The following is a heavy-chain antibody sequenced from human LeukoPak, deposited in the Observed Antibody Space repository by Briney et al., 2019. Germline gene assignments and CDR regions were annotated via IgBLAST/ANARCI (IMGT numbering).Heavy chain of an antibody. J-gene: IGHJ4*02. Sequence: GGSLRLSCSASGFTFSNYAMHWVRQAPGKGLQYVSAISSDGGSTYYADSVKGRFTISRDNYKDTLYLQMSSLRAEDTAVYYCVNIGSSGHYSNWGLGTLVTVSS. V-gene: IGHV3-64D*09. CDR1: GFTFSNYA. D-gene: IGHD3-22*01. CDR2: ISSDGGST. CDR3: VNIGSSGHYSN.